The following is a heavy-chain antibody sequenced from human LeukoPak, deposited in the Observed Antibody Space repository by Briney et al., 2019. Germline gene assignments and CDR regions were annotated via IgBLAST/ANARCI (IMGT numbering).Heavy chain of an antibody. CDR2: IYYSGTT. Sequence: SETLSLTCTVSGGSSCSYYWSWIRQPPGKGLEWIGNIYYSGTTNYNPSLKSRVTISIDTSKNQFSLKLSSVTAADTAVYYCARDLLDSSGYNWFDLWGQGTLVTVSS. CDR1: GGSSCSYY. V-gene: IGHV4-59*01. CDR3: ARDLLDSSGYNWFDL. D-gene: IGHD3-22*01. J-gene: IGHJ5*02.